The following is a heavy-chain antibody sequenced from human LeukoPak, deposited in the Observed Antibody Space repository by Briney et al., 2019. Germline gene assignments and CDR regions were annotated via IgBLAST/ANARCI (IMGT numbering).Heavy chain of an antibody. J-gene: IGHJ4*02. CDR2: IYYSGST. Sequence: SGTLSLTCAVSDGSISSSTYYWGWIRQPPGKGLEWIGSIYYSGSTYYNPSLKSRVTISVDTSQNHFSLKLSSVTAADTAVYYCARSDFYAFDYWGQGTLVTVSS. CDR3: ARSDFYAFDY. D-gene: IGHD2/OR15-2a*01. CDR1: DGSISSSTYY. V-gene: IGHV4-39*02.